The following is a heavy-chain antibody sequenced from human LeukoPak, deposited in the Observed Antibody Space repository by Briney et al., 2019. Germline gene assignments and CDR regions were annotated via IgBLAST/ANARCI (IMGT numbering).Heavy chain of an antibody. Sequence: GASVKVSCKSSGDTFSNFTISWVRQAPGQGLEWMGRIIPFFGTTNYAQKFQGRVSITTDGSTSTAYMELSSLTSEDTAVYYCARETIPILASNHYFDNWGQGTLVTVSS. CDR2: IIPFFGTT. J-gene: IGHJ4*02. D-gene: IGHD3-3*01. V-gene: IGHV1-69*05. CDR1: GDTFSNFT. CDR3: ARETIPILASNHYFDN.